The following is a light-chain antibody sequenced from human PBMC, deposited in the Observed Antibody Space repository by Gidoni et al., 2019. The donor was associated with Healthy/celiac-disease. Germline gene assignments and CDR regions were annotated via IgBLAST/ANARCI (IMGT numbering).Light chain of an antibody. CDR2: GAS. CDR3: QSGFT. J-gene: IGKJ3*01. CDR1: QSVSSN. Sequence: EIVMTQSPATLSVSPGERATLSCRASQSVSSNLAWYQQKPGQAPRLLIYGASTRATGIPARFSGSGSGTEFTLTISSLQSEDFAVYYCQSGFTFXPXTKVEIK. V-gene: IGKV3-15*01.